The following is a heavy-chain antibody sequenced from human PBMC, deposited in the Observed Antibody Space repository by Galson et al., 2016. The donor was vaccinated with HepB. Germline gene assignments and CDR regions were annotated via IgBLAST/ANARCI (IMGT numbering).Heavy chain of an antibody. CDR3: ARHVGGTGGRFDP. D-gene: IGHD7-27*01. Sequence: ETLSLTCTVSFGSIYTYYWSWIRQPPGKGLEWIGYLYYSGSTNYNPSLKSRVTISVDMSKNQFSLRLTSVTAADPAVYYCARHVGGTGGRFDPWGPGMLVTVSS. CDR2: LYYSGST. V-gene: IGHV4-59*08. CDR1: FGSIYTYY. J-gene: IGHJ5*02.